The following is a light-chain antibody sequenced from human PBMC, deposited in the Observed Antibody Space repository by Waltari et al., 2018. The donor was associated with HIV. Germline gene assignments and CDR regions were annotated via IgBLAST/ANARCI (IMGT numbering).Light chain of an antibody. CDR1: TSNVGSNL. CDR3: AARDDSLNVWV. J-gene: IGLJ3*02. V-gene: IGLV1-44*01. CDR2: SNN. Sequence: QSFLTQPPSASGTPGRRVVISCSATTSNVGSNLVNLYRQVPGTAPKLLMFSNNQRPSGVTDRFSGSKSGTSASLAIKGLQSEDEADYYCAARDDSLNVWVFGGGTKLTVL.